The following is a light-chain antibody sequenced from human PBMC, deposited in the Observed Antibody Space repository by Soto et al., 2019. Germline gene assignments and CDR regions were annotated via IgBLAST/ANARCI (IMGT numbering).Light chain of an antibody. Sequence: QSVLTQPPSVSGAPGQMVTISCTGSSSNIGAGYDVHWYQQLPGAAPKLLIFRNNNRPSGVPDRFSGSKSGTSASLAITGLQAEDEADYYCQSYDSSLSAYVFATGTKVTVL. J-gene: IGLJ1*01. V-gene: IGLV1-40*01. CDR3: QSYDSSLSAYV. CDR2: RNN. CDR1: SSNIGAGYD.